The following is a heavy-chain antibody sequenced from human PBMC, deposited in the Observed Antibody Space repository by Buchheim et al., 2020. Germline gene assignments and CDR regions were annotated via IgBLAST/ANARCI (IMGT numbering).Heavy chain of an antibody. Sequence: QVQLQESGPGLLKPSQTLSLTCTVSGGSISSANYYWSWIRQPPGKSLEWIGYIYYSGSTNYNPSLKSRVTISVDTSKNQFSLQLSSVTAADTAVYYCVRDHTVNIYSYNGLDVWGQGTT. D-gene: IGHD4-17*01. CDR3: VRDHTVNIYSYNGLDV. V-gene: IGHV4-30-4*01. CDR2: IYYSGST. J-gene: IGHJ6*02. CDR1: GGSISSANYY.